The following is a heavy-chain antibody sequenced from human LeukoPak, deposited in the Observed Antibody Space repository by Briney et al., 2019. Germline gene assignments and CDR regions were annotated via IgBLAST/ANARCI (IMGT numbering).Heavy chain of an antibody. V-gene: IGHV3-7*01. CDR1: GFTFSNYW. Sequence: GGSLRLSCAASGFTFSNYWMSWVRQAPGKGLEWVANIKQDGSEKYYVDSVKGRFTISRDNAKNSLYLQMNSLRAEDTAVYYCARDWRLDWFDPWGQGTLVTVSS. J-gene: IGHJ5*02. CDR3: ARDWRLDWFDP. D-gene: IGHD3-3*01. CDR2: IKQDGSEK.